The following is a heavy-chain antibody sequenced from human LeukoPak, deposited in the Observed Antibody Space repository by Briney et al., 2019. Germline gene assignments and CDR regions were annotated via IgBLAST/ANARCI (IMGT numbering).Heavy chain of an antibody. J-gene: IGHJ3*02. V-gene: IGHV4-59*08. Sequence: PSETLSLTCDVSGGSITSYFWGWIRPAPGQGLEWIAYIYHDGRRNPNPSLKSRLTLSIDTSRNQFSLTLGSVTAADTAVYYCVRRNLKNAFDIWGHGTMVIVSS. CDR1: GGSITSYF. CDR2: IYHDGRR. CDR3: VRRNLKNAFDI.